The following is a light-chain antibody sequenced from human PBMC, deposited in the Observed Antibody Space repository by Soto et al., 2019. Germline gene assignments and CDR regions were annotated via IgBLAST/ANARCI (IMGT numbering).Light chain of an antibody. J-gene: IGKJ1*01. Sequence: QVTQSPPTLSASVGDRVTITCRASQTISTWMAWYQQKPGKAPKLLVYDASTLQSGVASRFSGSGSGTEFTLIISGLQPDDSATYYCQQYTNTNNPWMFGQGTKVDIK. CDR3: QQYTNTNNPWM. CDR2: DAS. V-gene: IGKV1-5*01. CDR1: QTISTW.